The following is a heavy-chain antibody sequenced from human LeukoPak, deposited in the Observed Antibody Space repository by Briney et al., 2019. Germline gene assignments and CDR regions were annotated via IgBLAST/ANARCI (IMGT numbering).Heavy chain of an antibody. CDR2: MNPNSGNT. CDR3: ARVNCSSTSCYSPLYY. V-gene: IGHV1-8*03. J-gene: IGHJ4*02. Sequence: ASVKVSCKASGYTFTSYDINWVRQATGQGLEWMGWMNPNSGNTGYAQKFQGRVTITRDTSISTAYMELSSLRSEDTAVYYCARVNCSSTSCYSPLYYWGQGTLVTVSS. CDR1: GYTFTSYD. D-gene: IGHD2-2*02.